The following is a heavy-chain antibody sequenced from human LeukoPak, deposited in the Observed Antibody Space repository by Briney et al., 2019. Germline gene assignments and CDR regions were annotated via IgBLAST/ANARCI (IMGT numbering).Heavy chain of an antibody. CDR1: GVSISTYH. J-gene: IGHJ5*02. D-gene: IGHD3-10*01. CDR2: ISGSGST. V-gene: IGHV4-4*07. Sequence: SETLSLTCTVSGVSISTYHWTWIRQPAGKGLEWIGRISGSGSTIYNPSLKSRVTMSLDMSNNHFSLKMSSVTAADTAVYYCARDRGSDGSDQLDPWGREFWSSFPQ. CDR3: ARDRGSDGSDQLDP.